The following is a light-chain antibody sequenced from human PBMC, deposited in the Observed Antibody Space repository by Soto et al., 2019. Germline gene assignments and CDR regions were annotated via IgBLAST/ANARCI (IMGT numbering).Light chain of an antibody. Sequence: EIVLTQSPVTLSLSPGERATLSCRASQSVSTYLAWYQQKPGRAPRLLIYDASSRATGIPARFSGSGSGTDFTLTISSLEPEDFAVYYCQQRSNCPSTFGGGTKVEIK. CDR2: DAS. V-gene: IGKV3-11*01. J-gene: IGKJ4*01. CDR1: QSVSTY. CDR3: QQRSNCPST.